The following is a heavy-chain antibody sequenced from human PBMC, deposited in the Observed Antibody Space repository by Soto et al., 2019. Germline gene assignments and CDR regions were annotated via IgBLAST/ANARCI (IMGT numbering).Heavy chain of an antibody. J-gene: IGHJ6*02. CDR3: ARRYCSSTSCGMDV. CDR2: INAGNGNT. D-gene: IGHD2-2*01. Sequence: GASVKVSCKASGYTFTSYAMHWVRQAPGQRLEWMGWINAGNGNTKYSQKFQGRVTITRDTSASTVYMELSSLRSEDTAVYYCARRYCSSTSCGMDVWGQGTTVTVSS. CDR1: GYTFTSYA. V-gene: IGHV1-3*01.